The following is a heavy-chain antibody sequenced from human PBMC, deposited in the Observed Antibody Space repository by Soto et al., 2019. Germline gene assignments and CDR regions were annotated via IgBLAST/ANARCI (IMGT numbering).Heavy chain of an antibody. V-gene: IGHV4-31*03. Sequence: QVQLQESGPGLVKPSQTLSLTCTVSGGSISSGGYYWSWIRQHPGKGLEWIGYIYYSGSTYYNPSLKSRVXXSXDXCKNQFSLKLSSVTAADTAVYYCARDPLVTKDAFDIWGQGTMVTVSS. D-gene: IGHD2-21*02. CDR1: GGSISSGGYY. J-gene: IGHJ3*02. CDR3: ARDPLVTKDAFDI. CDR2: IYYSGST.